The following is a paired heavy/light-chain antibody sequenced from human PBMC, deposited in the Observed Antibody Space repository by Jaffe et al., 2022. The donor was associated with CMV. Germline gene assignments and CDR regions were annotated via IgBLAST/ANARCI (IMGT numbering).Light chain of an antibody. Sequence: EIVLTQSPDTLSLSPGERATLSCRASQSVSSSSLAWYQQKPGQAPRLLIYVASSRASGIPDRFSGSGSGRDFTLTISRLEPEDFAIYYCQQYASSPLTFGGGTKVEIK. CDR1: QSVSSSS. CDR3: QQYASSPLT. J-gene: IGKJ4*01. V-gene: IGKV3-20*01. CDR2: VAS.
Heavy chain of an antibody. D-gene: IGHD5-18*01. CDR1: GYNLTDYW. Sequence: EVQLVQSGAEVKKPGESLRISCKSSGYNLTDYWIGWVRQMPGRGLEWMGIISPGDSDITYSPSFQGHVTISVDKSINTAYVQWSSLRASDTALYYCVRHKTRWIQGYSYYYQMDVWGKGTTVIVSS. CDR3: VRHKTRWIQGYSYYYQMDV. J-gene: IGHJ6*03. V-gene: IGHV5-51*01. CDR2: ISPGDSDI.